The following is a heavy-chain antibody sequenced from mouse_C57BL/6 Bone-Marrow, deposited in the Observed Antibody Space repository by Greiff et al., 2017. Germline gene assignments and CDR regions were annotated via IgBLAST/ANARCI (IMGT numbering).Heavy chain of an antibody. CDR1: GFTFSSYA. Sequence: EVKLMESGGGLVKPGGSLKLSCAASGFTFSSYAMSWVRQTPEKRLEWVATISDGGSYTYYPDNVKGRFTISRDNAKNNLYLQMSHLKSEDTAMYYCTSELGYYMDYWGQGTTLTVSS. V-gene: IGHV5-4*03. CDR2: ISDGGSYT. J-gene: IGHJ2*01. CDR3: TSELGYYMDY.